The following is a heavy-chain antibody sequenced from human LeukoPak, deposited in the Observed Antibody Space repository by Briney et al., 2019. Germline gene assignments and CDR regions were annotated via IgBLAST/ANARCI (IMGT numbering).Heavy chain of an antibody. V-gene: IGHV3-53*01. Sequence: GGSLRLSCATSGFTVSSNYMSWVRQAPGKGLEWVSVIYDSGTTYYADSVKGRFLIFRDTSKNTADLQMNSLRVEDTAVYYCAGHRSSGWYAYWGQGTLVTVSS. CDR3: AGHRSSGWYAY. J-gene: IGHJ4*02. CDR2: IYDSGTT. D-gene: IGHD6-19*01. CDR1: GFTVSSNY.